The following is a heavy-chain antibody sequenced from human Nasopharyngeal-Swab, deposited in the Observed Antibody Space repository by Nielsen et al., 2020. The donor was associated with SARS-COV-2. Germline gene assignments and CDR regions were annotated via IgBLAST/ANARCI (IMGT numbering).Heavy chain of an antibody. J-gene: IGHJ4*02. CDR2: ISYDGSNK. CDR1: GFTFSSYG. Sequence: GESLKISCAASGFTFSSYGMHWVRQAPGKGLEWVAVISYDGSNKYYADSVKGRFTISRDNSKNTLYLQMNSLRAEDTAVYYCARRWSSSSGFDYWGQGTLVTVSS. CDR3: ARRWSSSSGFDY. V-gene: IGHV3-30*03. D-gene: IGHD6-6*01.